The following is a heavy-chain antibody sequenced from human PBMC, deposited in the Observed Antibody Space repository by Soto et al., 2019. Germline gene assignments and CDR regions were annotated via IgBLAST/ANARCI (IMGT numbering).Heavy chain of an antibody. V-gene: IGHV6-1*01. CDR2: TYYRSKWYN. CDR1: GDSVSSNSAA. J-gene: IGHJ4*02. CDR3: ARITTIFGDPTNYFDY. Sequence: TLSLTCAISGDSVSSNSAAWNWIRQSPSRGLEWLGRTYYRSKWYNDYAVSVKSRITINPDTSKNQFSLQLNSVTPEDTAVYYCARITTIFGDPTNYFDYWGQGTLVTVSS. D-gene: IGHD3-3*01.